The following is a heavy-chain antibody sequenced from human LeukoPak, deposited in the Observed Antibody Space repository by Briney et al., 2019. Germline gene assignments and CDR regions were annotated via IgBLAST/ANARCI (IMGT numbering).Heavy chain of an antibody. Sequence: GGSLRLSCLASGFTFSDFAIHWVRQAPGKGLEFVSGISNNGGSTYSADSVKGRFTISRDNSKNTVYLQMRGLRDEDTAGYYCVKGELPGDFDYWGQGTLVTVSS. D-gene: IGHD1-26*01. CDR3: VKGELPGDFDY. CDR2: ISNNGGST. J-gene: IGHJ4*02. V-gene: IGHV3-64D*09. CDR1: GFTFSDFA.